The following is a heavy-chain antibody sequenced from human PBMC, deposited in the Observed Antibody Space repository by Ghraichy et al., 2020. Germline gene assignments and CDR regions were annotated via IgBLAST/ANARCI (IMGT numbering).Heavy chain of an antibody. Sequence: SETLSLTCTVSGGSISSYYWSWIRQPPGKGLEWIGYIYYSGSTNYNPSLKSRVTISVDTSKNQFSLKLSSVTAADTAVYYCARGGLGQQLVVAFDIWGQGTMVTVSS. CDR2: IYYSGST. CDR1: GGSISSYY. J-gene: IGHJ3*02. CDR3: ARGGLGQQLVVAFDI. V-gene: IGHV4-59*01. D-gene: IGHD6-13*01.